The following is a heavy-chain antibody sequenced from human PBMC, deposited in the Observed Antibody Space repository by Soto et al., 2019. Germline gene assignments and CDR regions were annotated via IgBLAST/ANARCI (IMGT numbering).Heavy chain of an antibody. D-gene: IGHD6-13*01. J-gene: IGHJ5*02. CDR1: GGSISSGDYY. V-gene: IGHV4-30-4*01. CDR2: IYYSGST. CDR3: ARYIAAAGTRWFDP. Sequence: SETLSLTCTVSGGSISSGDYYWSWIRQPPGKGLEWIGYIYYSGSTYYNPSLKSRVTISVDTSKNQFSLKLSSVTAADTAVYYCARYIAAAGTRWFDPWGQGTPVTVSS.